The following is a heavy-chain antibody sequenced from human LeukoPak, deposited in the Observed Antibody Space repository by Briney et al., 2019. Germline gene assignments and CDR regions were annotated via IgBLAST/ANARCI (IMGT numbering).Heavy chain of an antibody. CDR2: ISGSGDRT. J-gene: IGHJ4*02. D-gene: IGHD2-2*01. CDR3: AKSIVVVAAALDY. CDR1: GFTFSNYA. Sequence: GGSLRLSCEASGFTFSNYAMSWVRQAPGKGLEWVSVISGSGDRTHYADSVKGRFTISRDNSKNTLYLQMNSLRAEGTAVYYCAKSIVVVAAALDYWGQGTLVTVSS. V-gene: IGHV3-23*01.